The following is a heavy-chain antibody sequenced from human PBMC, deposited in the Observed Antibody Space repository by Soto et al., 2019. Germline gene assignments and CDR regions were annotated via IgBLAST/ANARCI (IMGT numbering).Heavy chain of an antibody. J-gene: IGHJ4*02. CDR1: GGTFSRYA. Sequence: QVQLVQSGAEVKKPGSSVKVSCKASGGTFSRYAISWVRQAPGQGLEWMGGIIPIFGTTSYAQKFQCRVTITADESTSTAYMELRSLRSEDTAVYYCARHAYDSSGYYRYYFHYWGQGALVTVSS. CDR2: IIPIFGTT. V-gene: IGHV1-69*12. D-gene: IGHD3-22*01. CDR3: ARHAYDSSGYYRYYFHY.